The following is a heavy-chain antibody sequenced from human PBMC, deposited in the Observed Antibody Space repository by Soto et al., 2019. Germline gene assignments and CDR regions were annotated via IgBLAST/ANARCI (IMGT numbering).Heavy chain of an antibody. CDR2: INPNSGGT. CDR1: GYTFTGYY. CDR3: ARGAPMVRGVIDY. J-gene: IGHJ4*02. Sequence: QVQLVQSGAEVKKPGASVKVSCKASGYTFTGYYMHWVRQAPGQGLEWMGWINPNSGGTNYAQKVQGGVTMTRDTSISTAYMELSRLRSDDTAVYYCARGAPMVRGVIDYWGQGTLVTVSS. V-gene: IGHV1-2*02. D-gene: IGHD3-10*01.